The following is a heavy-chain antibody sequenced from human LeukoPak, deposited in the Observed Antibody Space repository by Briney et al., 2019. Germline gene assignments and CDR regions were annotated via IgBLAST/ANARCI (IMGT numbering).Heavy chain of an antibody. CDR3: ASQDNSSGYFH. J-gene: IGHJ4*02. CDR1: GYTFTSYY. V-gene: IGHV1-46*01. CDR2: INPSGGST. Sequence: ASVKVSCKASGYTFTSYYMHWVRQAPGQGLEWMGIINPSGGSTSYAQKFQGRVTMTRDMSTSTVYMELSSLRSEDTAVYYCASQDNSSGYFHWGQGTLVTVSS. D-gene: IGHD3-22*01.